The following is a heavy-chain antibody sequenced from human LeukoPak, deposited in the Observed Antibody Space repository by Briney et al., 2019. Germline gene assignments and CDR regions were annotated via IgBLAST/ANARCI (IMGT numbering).Heavy chain of an antibody. V-gene: IGHV1-46*01. CDR3: ARDWGYCSSTSCPLYNWFDP. J-gene: IGHJ5*02. Sequence: ASVKVSGKASGYTFTSYYMHWVRQAPGQGLEWMGIIKPSGGSTSYAQKFQGRVTMSRDTSTSTVYMELSSLRSEDTAVYYCARDWGYCSSTSCPLYNWFDPWGQGTLVTVSS. D-gene: IGHD2-2*01. CDR1: GYTFTSYY. CDR2: IKPSGGST.